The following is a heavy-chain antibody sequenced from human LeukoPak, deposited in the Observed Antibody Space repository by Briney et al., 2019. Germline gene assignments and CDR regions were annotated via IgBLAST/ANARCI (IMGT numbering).Heavy chain of an antibody. CDR2: IYYSGST. V-gene: IGHV4-59*01. CDR1: GGSISSYY. CDR3: ARDSVAGTRTAFDI. J-gene: IGHJ3*02. D-gene: IGHD6-19*01. Sequence: SETLSLTCTVSGGSISSYYWSWIRQPPGKGLEWIGYIYYSGSTNYNPSLKSRVTISVDTSKNQFSPKLSSVTAADTAVYYCARDSVAGTRTAFDIWGQGTMVTVSS.